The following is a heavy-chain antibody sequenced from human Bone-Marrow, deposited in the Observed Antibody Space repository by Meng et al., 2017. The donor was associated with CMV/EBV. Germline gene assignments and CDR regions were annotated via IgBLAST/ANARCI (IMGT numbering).Heavy chain of an antibody. CDR3: ARDSAGGFDY. CDR2: IKQDGSEK. V-gene: IGHV3-7*01. D-gene: IGHD3-10*01. J-gene: IGHJ4*02. CDR1: GFTFSSYW. Sequence: ETLSLTCAASGFTFSSYWMSWVRQAPGKGLEWVANIKQDGSEKYYVDSVKGRFTISRDNAKNSLYLQMNSLRAEDTAVYYCARDSAGGFDYWGQGTLVTVSS.